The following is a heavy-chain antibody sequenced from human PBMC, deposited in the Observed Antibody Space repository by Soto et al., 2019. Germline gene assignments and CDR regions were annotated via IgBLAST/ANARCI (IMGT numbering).Heavy chain of an antibody. D-gene: IGHD3-3*01. J-gene: IGHJ4*02. CDR1: GGSISNYY. Sequence: PSETLSLTCTVSGGSISNYYWTWIRQPPGKGLQWIGYIYYSGTTNYNPSFKSRVTISVDTSKNQFSLKLSSVTAADTAVYYCARERPLGSGYYTGKRDYFAYWGQGTLVPVSS. V-gene: IGHV4-59*01. CDR3: ARERPLGSGYYTGKRDYFAY. CDR2: IYYSGTT.